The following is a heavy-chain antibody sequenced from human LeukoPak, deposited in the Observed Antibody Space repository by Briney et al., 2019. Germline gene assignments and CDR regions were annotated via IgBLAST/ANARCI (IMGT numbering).Heavy chain of an antibody. CDR2: ISSSGSTI. CDR1: GFTFSSYE. V-gene: IGHV3-48*03. CDR3: ARVGVYSSSWPVSDY. J-gene: IGHJ4*02. Sequence: GGSLRLSSADSGFTFSSYEMNWVRQAPGKGLEWVSYISSSGSTIYYADSVKGRFTISRDNAKNSLYLQMNSLRAEDTAVYYCARVGVYSSSWPVSDYWGQGTLVTVSS. D-gene: IGHD6-13*01.